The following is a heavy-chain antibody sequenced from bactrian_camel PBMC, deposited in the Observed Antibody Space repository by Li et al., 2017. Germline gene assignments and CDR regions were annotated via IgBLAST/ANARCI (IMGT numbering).Heavy chain of an antibody. J-gene: IGHJ6*01. CDR3: TADLGPYSDCQSSLGY. D-gene: IGHD4*01. CDR2: ISSDGST. CDR1: RFTFGTYY. V-gene: IGHV3S40*01. Sequence: DVQLVESGGGLVQPGGSLILSCVASRFTFGTYYMNWVRQAPGNECELVSTISSDGSTYYADSVKGRFTISQDNAKNTVYLQMNSLKPEDTAVYYCTADLGPYSDCQSSLGYWGQGTQ.